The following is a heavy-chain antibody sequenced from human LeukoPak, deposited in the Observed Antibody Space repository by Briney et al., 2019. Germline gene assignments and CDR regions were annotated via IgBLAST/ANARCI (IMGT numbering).Heavy chain of an antibody. V-gene: IGHV4-39*01. CDR1: GGSVSSSFYS. D-gene: IGHD5-12*01. CDR3: ASATTYSIDD. CDR2: MYYSGSA. Sequence: PSETLSLTCTVSGGSVSSSFYSWGWLRQPPGKGLEWIGSMYYSGSAHYNLSLKSRVTMSVDTSKNQFSLKLSSVTAADTAIYFCASATTYSIDDWGQGTLVTVSS. J-gene: IGHJ4*01.